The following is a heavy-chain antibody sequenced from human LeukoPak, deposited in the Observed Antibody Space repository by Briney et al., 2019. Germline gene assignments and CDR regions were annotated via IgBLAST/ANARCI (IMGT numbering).Heavy chain of an antibody. Sequence: PSETLSLTCTVSGGSISSSSYYWGWIRQPPGKGLEWIGSIYYSGSTYYNPSLKSRVTISVDTSKNQFSLKLSSVTAADTAVYYCASPQGLEHRPYYWYFDLWGRGTLVTVSS. CDR3: ASPQGLEHRPYYWYFDL. V-gene: IGHV4-39*01. J-gene: IGHJ2*01. D-gene: IGHD1/OR15-1a*01. CDR1: GGSISSSSYY. CDR2: IYYSGST.